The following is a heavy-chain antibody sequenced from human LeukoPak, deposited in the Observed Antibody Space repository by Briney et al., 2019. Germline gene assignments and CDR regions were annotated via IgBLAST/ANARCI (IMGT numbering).Heavy chain of an antibody. J-gene: IGHJ4*02. CDR1: GGSISSYY. CDR3: AQLPHVYSSSSPFDY. Sequence: PSETLSLTCTVSGGSISSYYWSWIRQPPGKGLEWIGYIYYSGSTNYNPSLKSRVTISVDTSKNQFSLKLSSVTAADTAVYYCAQLPHVYSSSSPFDYWGQGTLVTVSS. D-gene: IGHD6-13*01. V-gene: IGHV4-59*08. CDR2: IYYSGST.